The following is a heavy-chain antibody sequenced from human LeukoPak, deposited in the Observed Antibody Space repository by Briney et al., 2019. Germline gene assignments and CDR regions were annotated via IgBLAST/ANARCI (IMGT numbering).Heavy chain of an antibody. V-gene: IGHV3-9*01. D-gene: IGHD3-22*01. CDR3: AKDMAPSITMIVTAFDY. J-gene: IGHJ4*02. CDR1: GFTFDDYA. Sequence: PGGSLRLSCAASGFTFDDYAMHWVRQAPGEGLEWVSGISWNSGNIDYADSVKGRFTVSRDNAKNSLYLQMNSLRGDDTAFYYCAKDMAPSITMIVTAFDYWGQGTLVTVSS. CDR2: ISWNSGNI.